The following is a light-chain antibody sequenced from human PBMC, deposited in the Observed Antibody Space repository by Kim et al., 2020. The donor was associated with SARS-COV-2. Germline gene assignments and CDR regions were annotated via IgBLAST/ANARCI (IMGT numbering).Light chain of an antibody. V-gene: IGLV2-14*03. CDR3: SSYTSSSIYV. Sequence: QSALTQPASVSGSPGQSITISCTGTSSDVGTYNYVSWYHQHPGKAPKLMIYDVSNRPSGVSNRFSGSKSGTTASLTISGLQAEDEADYYCSSYTSSSIYVFGTGTKVTVL. CDR2: DVS. J-gene: IGLJ1*01. CDR1: SSDVGTYNY.